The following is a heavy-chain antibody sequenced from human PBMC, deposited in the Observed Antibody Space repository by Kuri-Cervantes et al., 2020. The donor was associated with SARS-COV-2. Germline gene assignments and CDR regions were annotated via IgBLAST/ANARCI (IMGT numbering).Heavy chain of an antibody. CDR2: INPNSGGT. CDR3: ARDGAYNYYDSNYYGMDV. CDR1: GYTFTGYY. D-gene: IGHD3-22*01. Sequence: ASVKVSCRASGYTFTGYYMHWVRQAPGQGLEWMGRINPNSGGTNYAQKFQGRVTITADKSTSTAYMELSSLRSGDTAVYYCARDGAYNYYDSNYYGMDVWGQGTTVTVSS. V-gene: IGHV1-2*06. J-gene: IGHJ6*02.